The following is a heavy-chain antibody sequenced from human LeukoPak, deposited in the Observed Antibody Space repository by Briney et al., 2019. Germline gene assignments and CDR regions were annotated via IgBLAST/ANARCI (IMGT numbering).Heavy chain of an antibody. CDR2: INPSGGST. CDR1: GYTFTSYY. Sequence: ASVKVSCKASGYTFTSYYMHWVRQAPGQGLEWMGIINPSGGSTSYAQKFQGRVTMTRDTSTSTAYMELRSLRSDDTAVYYCARDGSSGWEDFDYWGQGTLVTVSS. J-gene: IGHJ4*02. D-gene: IGHD6-19*01. V-gene: IGHV1-46*01. CDR3: ARDGSSGWEDFDY.